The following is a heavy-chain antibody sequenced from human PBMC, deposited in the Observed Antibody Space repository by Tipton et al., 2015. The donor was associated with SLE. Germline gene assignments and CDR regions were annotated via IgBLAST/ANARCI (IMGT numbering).Heavy chain of an antibody. Sequence: TLSLTCTVSGGSISSYYWSWIRQPPGKGLEWIGYIYYSGSTNYNPSLKSRVTISVDTSKNQFSLKLSSVTAADTAVYYCARAGGSYFGDAFDIWGQGTMVTVSS. J-gene: IGHJ3*02. D-gene: IGHD1-26*01. CDR1: GGSISSYY. CDR3: ARAGGSYFGDAFDI. CDR2: IYYSGST. V-gene: IGHV4-59*01.